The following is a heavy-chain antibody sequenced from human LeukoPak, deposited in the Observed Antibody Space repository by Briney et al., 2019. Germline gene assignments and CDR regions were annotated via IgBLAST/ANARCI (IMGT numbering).Heavy chain of an antibody. CDR3: AKDISFGLWSGDSYGMDV. V-gene: IGHV3-30*02. Sequence: GGSLRLSCAPSGYTFSSYGMHWVPHAPGKGLEWVSYIRYDGSNKHYAHSVKSRCTLSRDNSKNTLYLQMNSLRTEDTALYYCAKDISFGLWSGDSYGMDVWGQGTTVTVSS. CDR1: GYTFSSYG. CDR2: IRYDGSNK. D-gene: IGHD3-10*01. J-gene: IGHJ6*02.